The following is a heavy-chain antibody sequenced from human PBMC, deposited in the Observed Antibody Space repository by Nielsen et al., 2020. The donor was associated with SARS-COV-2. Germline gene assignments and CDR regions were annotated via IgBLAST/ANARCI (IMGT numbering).Heavy chain of an antibody. D-gene: IGHD1-26*01. CDR2: IYSGGST. CDR1: GFTVSSNY. J-gene: IGHJ4*02. CDR3: ARDGSRNPFDY. V-gene: IGHV3-53*01. Sequence: GESLKISCAASGFTVSSNYMSWVRQAPGKGLEWVSVIYSGGSTYYADSVKGRFTISRDNSKNTLYLQMNSLRAEDTAVYYCARDGSRNPFDYWGQGTLVTVSS.